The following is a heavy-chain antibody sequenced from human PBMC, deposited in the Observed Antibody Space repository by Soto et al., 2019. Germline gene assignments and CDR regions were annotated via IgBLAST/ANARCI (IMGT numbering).Heavy chain of an antibody. CDR3: ARGQYCTNGVCYSSHYYYYMDV. J-gene: IGHJ6*03. CDR2: INHSGST. D-gene: IGHD2-8*01. Sequence: SETLSLTCAVDGGSFSGYYWSCIRQPPGKGLEWIGEINHSGSTNYNPSLKSRVTISVDTSKNQFSLKLSSVTAADTAVYYCARGQYCTNGVCYSSHYYYYMDVWGKGTTVTVS. CDR1: GGSFSGYY. V-gene: IGHV4-34*01.